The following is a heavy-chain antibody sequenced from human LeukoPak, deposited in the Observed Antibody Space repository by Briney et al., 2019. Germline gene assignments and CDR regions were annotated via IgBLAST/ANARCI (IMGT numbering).Heavy chain of an antibody. CDR2: IDHDGINT. D-gene: IGHD3-10*02. Sequence: GGSLRLSCAASGFTFSSYWMHWVRQAPGKGLVWVSRIDHDGINTYYADSVKGRFTISRDNAKNTLYLQMNSLRAEDTAVYYCAELGITMIGGVWGKGTTVTISS. J-gene: IGHJ6*04. V-gene: IGHV3-74*01. CDR1: GFTFSSYW. CDR3: AELGITMIGGV.